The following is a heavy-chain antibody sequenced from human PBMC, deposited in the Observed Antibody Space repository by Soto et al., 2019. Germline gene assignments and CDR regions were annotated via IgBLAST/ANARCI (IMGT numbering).Heavy chain of an antibody. CDR2: IDPSDSYT. V-gene: IGHV5-10-1*01. D-gene: IGHD6-13*01. Sequence: GESLKISCKGSGYSFTSYWISWVRQMPGKGLEWMGRIDPSDSYTNYSPSFQGHVTISADKSISTAYLQWSSLKASDTAMYYCAAAGAGTYYYYGMDVWGQGTTVTVSS. CDR3: AAAGAGTYYYYGMDV. J-gene: IGHJ6*02. CDR1: GYSFTSYW.